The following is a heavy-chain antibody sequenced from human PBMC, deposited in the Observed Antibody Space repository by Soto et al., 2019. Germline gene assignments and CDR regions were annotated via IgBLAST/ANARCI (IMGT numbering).Heavy chain of an antibody. D-gene: IGHD2-21*02. V-gene: IGHV1-3*01. CDR3: ARSIVVVTALDY. J-gene: IGHJ4*02. CDR2: INAGNGNT. Sequence: ASVKASCKASGYAFTSYSMHWARPAPGQRLEWMGWINAGNGNTKYSQKFQGRVTITRDTSASTAYMELSSLRSEDTAVYYCARSIVVVTALDYWGQGTLVTVSS. CDR1: GYAFTSYS.